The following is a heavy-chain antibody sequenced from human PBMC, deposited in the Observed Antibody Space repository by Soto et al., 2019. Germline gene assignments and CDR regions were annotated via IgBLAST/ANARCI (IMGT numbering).Heavy chain of an antibody. Sequence: QVQLVQSGAEVKKPGASVKVSCKASGYTFTSYDINWVRQATGQGLEWMGWMNPNSGNTGYAQTFQGRVTMTRNTSISTAYMELSSLRSEDTAVYYCAGPIAAAGGSYYYGMDVWGQGTTVTVSS. V-gene: IGHV1-8*01. CDR1: GYTFTSYD. D-gene: IGHD6-13*01. CDR2: MNPNSGNT. J-gene: IGHJ6*02. CDR3: AGPIAAAGGSYYYGMDV.